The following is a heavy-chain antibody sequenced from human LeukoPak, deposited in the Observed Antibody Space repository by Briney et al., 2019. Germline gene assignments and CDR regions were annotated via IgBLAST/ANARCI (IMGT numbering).Heavy chain of an antibody. D-gene: IGHD6-13*01. J-gene: IGHJ4*02. CDR3: AREVVVRGPGIAAAASGY. Sequence: ASVKVSCKASGYIFNNYYIHWVRQAPGQGLEWMGILNPSGASTSSAQKFQGRVTMTSDTSTSTVFMELGSLRSDDTAVYYCAREVVVRGPGIAAAASGYWGQGTLVTVSS. CDR2: LNPSGAST. CDR1: GYIFNNYY. V-gene: IGHV1-46*02.